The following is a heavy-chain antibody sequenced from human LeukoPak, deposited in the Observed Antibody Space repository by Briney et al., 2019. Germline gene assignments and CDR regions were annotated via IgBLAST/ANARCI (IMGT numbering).Heavy chain of an antibody. CDR3: ASTNDFGDYMGA. CDR2: MYHGGST. Sequence: SQTLSLTCAVSGGSISSGGYSWSWIRQPPGKGLEWIGYMYHGGSTYYNPSLEGRVTILVDRSKNQLSLKVSSVTAADTAVHYCASTNDFGDYMGAWGQGILVTVSS. J-gene: IGHJ5*02. CDR1: GGSISSGGYS. V-gene: IGHV4-30-2*01. D-gene: IGHD4-17*01.